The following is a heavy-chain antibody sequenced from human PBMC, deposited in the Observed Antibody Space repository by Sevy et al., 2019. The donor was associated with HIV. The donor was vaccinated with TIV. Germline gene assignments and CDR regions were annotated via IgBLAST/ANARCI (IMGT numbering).Heavy chain of an antibody. CDR3: ARGTRGTFGN. CDR2: INTDGESI. J-gene: IGHJ4*02. Sequence: GGSLRLSCAASGFTFSNYWMHWVRQAPGKGLVWVSHINTDGESIRYADSVKGRFTISRDNAKNTLYLQVNSLRAEDTALYYCARGTRGTFGNWGQGTLVTVSS. V-gene: IGHV3-74*01. D-gene: IGHD1-26*01. CDR1: GFTFSNYW.